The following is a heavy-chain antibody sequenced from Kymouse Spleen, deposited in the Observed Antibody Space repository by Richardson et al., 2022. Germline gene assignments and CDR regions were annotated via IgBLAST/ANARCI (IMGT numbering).Heavy chain of an antibody. Sequence: QVQLVESGGGVVQPGRSLRLSCAASGFTFSSYGMHWVRQAPGKGLEWVAVIWYDGSNKYYADSVKGRFTISRDNSKNTLYLQMNSLRAEDTAVYYCAREKTDHYYYGMDVWGQGTTVTVSS. CDR2: IWYDGSNK. V-gene: IGHV3-33*01. D-gene: IGHD1-1*01,IGHD1-20*01,IGHD1-7*01. CDR3: AREKTDHYYYGMDV. J-gene: IGHJ6*02. CDR1: GFTFSSYG.